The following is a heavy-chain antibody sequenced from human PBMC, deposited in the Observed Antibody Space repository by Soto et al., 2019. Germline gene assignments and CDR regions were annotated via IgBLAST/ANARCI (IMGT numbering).Heavy chain of an antibody. J-gene: IGHJ4*02. Sequence: QVQLVQSGAEVKKPGASVNISCKTSGYTFTSYYLHWVRQAPGQGLEWMGLINPNGGRTTSAQNCRGGVTMPRDTSANTVYMELGSLGSDDTAVYYCATQIGPVYWGQGTLVTVSS. CDR2: INPNGGRT. V-gene: IGHV1-46*01. CDR1: GYTFTSYY. D-gene: IGHD3-22*01. CDR3: ATQIGPVY.